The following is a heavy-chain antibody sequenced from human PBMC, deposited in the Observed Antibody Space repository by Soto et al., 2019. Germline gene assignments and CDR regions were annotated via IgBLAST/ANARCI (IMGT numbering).Heavy chain of an antibody. CDR1: GASISRYY. V-gene: IGHV4-59*01. CDR3: ARDLWGYCGGDCYPLDV. CDR2: LYNTGST. D-gene: IGHD2-21*02. Sequence: QVRLQESGPGLVKPSETLSLTCTVSGASISRYYWSWIRQSPGKGLEWLGYLYNTGSTNYNPSLKSRVTISVDTSKNQFSLKMNSVTAADTAVYYCARDLWGYCGGDCYPLDVWGQGTTVTVSS. J-gene: IGHJ6*02.